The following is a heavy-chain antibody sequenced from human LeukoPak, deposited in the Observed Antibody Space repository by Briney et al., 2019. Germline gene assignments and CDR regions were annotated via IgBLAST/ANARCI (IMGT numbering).Heavy chain of an antibody. D-gene: IGHD3-22*01. J-gene: IGHJ6*02. CDR2: ISYDGSNK. V-gene: IGHV3-30*18. CDR3: AKDRQSSGPYGMDV. CDR1: GFTFSSYG. Sequence: HPGGSLRLSCAASGFTFSSYGMHWVRQAPGKGLEWVAVISYDGSNKYYADSVKGRFTISRDNSKNTLYLQMNSLRAEDTAVYYCAKDRQSSGPYGMDVWGQGTTVTVSS.